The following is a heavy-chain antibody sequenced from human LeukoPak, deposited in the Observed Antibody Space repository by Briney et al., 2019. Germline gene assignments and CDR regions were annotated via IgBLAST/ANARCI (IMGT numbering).Heavy chain of an antibody. V-gene: IGHV1-8*01. CDR3: ARKKDYDILTGYYIPPNWFDP. Sequence: GASVKVSCEASGYTFTSYDINWVRQATGQGLEWMGWMNPNSGNTGYAQKFQGRVTMTRNTSISTAYMELSSLRSEDTAVYYCARKKDYDILTGYYIPPNWFDPWGQGTLVTVSS. D-gene: IGHD3-9*01. CDR1: GYTFTSYD. CDR2: MNPNSGNT. J-gene: IGHJ5*02.